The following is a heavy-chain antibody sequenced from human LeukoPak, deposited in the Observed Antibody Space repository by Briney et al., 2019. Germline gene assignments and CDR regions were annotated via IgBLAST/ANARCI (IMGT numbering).Heavy chain of an antibody. CDR1: GGSISSGGYY. CDR3: ARDSGSGMGDFDY. J-gene: IGHJ4*02. Sequence: NPSETLSLTCTVSGGSISSGGYYWSWIRQHPGKGLEWIGYIYYSGSTYYNPSLKSRVTISVDTSKNQFSLKLSSVTAADTAVYYCARDSGSGMGDFDYWGQGILVTVSS. CDR2: IYYSGST. V-gene: IGHV4-31*03. D-gene: IGHD3-10*01.